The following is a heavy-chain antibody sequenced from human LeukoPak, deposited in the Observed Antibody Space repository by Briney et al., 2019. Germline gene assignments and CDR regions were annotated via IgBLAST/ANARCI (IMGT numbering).Heavy chain of an antibody. CDR1: GFTFSTYA. D-gene: IGHD5-12*01. Sequence: GGSLRLSCAASGFTFSTYAMSWVRQAPGKGLEWVSAISASGGSTYYADSVRGRFTISRDNSKNTLYLQMNSLRAEDTAVYYCARDGGYSGYRGFDYWGQGTLVTVSS. CDR2: ISASGGST. V-gene: IGHV3-23*01. J-gene: IGHJ4*02. CDR3: ARDGGYSGYRGFDY.